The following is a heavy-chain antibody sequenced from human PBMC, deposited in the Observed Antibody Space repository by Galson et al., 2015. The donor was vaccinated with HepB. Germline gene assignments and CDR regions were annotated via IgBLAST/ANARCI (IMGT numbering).Heavy chain of an antibody. CDR1: GFTFSNYW. D-gene: IGHD3-10*01. CDR2: INSDGSST. CDR3: ARVRSYGSDY. V-gene: IGHV3-74*01. J-gene: IGHJ4*02. Sequence: SLRLSCAASGFTFSNYWMHWVRQAPGKGLVWVSRINSDGSSTDYADSVKGRFTISRDNAKNTVYLQMNSLRAEDTAVYFCARVRSYGSDYWGQGTLVTVPS.